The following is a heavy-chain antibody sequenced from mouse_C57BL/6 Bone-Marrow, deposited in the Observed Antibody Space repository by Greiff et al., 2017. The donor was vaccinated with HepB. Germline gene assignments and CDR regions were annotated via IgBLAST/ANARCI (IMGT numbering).Heavy chain of an antibody. CDR2: IYPSDSET. CDR1: GYTFTSYW. J-gene: IGHJ2*01. Sequence: QVQLQQPGAELVRPGSSVKLSCKASGYTFTSYWMAWVKQRPGQGLEWIGNIYPSDSETHYNQKFKDKATLTVDKTASTADMQLSSLTSEDSAVYYCARRGSSGYLDYWGQGTTLTVSS. V-gene: IGHV1-61*01. D-gene: IGHD3-2*02. CDR3: ARRGSSGYLDY.